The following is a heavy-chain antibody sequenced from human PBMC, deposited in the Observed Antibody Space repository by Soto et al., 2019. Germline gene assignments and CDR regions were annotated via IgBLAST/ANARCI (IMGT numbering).Heavy chain of an antibody. CDR2: ISGSDGKT. CDR1: GFSFSSYA. Sequence: DVQLSESGGGLVQSGGSLRLSCAASGFSFSSYAMSWVRQAPGKGLEWVSTISGSDGKTYYADSVKGRFSISRDTSKNTLYLQMNSLRVDDTAVYYGAKWSYLDYWGQGTRVTVSS. V-gene: IGHV3-23*01. CDR3: AKWSYLDY. J-gene: IGHJ4*02. D-gene: IGHD3-3*01.